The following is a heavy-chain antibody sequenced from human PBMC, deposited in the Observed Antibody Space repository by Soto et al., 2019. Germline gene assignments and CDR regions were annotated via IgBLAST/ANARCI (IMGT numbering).Heavy chain of an antibody. J-gene: IGHJ3*02. Sequence: ASVKVSCKVSGYTLTELSMHWVRQAPGKGLEWMGGFDPEDGETIYAQKFQGRVTTTEDTSTDTAYMELSSLRSEDTAVYYCATLPERGYSYGFFAFDIWGQGTLVTVSS. CDR1: GYTLTELS. CDR2: FDPEDGET. CDR3: ATLPERGYSYGFFAFDI. V-gene: IGHV1-24*01. D-gene: IGHD5-18*01.